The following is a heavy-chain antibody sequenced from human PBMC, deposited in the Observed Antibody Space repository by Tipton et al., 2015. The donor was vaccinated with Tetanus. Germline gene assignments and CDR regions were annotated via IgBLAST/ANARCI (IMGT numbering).Heavy chain of an antibody. CDR2: IWYDGSNK. Sequence: SLRLSRAASGFTFSSYGMHWVRQAPGKGLEWVAVIWYDGSNKYYADSVKGRFTISRDNSKNTLYLQMNGLRAEDTAVYYCARDRVGGAGKNCDYWGQGTLVTVSS. CDR3: ARDRVGGAGKNCDY. CDR1: GFTFSSYG. J-gene: IGHJ4*02. V-gene: IGHV3-33*08. D-gene: IGHD3-16*01.